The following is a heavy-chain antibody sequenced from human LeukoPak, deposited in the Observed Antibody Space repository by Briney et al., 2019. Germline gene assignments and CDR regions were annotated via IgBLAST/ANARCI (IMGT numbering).Heavy chain of an antibody. D-gene: IGHD5-18*01. V-gene: IGHV3-23*01. J-gene: IGHJ4*02. CDR2: ISGSGGST. Sequence: GGSLRLSCAASGFTFSSYAMSWVRQAPGKGLEWVSAISGSGGSTYYADYVKGRLTISRDNSKNTLYLQMNSLRAEDTAVYYCAKGDTPMVRRYYFDYWGQGTLITVSS. CDR3: AKGDTPMVRRYYFDY. CDR1: GFTFSSYA.